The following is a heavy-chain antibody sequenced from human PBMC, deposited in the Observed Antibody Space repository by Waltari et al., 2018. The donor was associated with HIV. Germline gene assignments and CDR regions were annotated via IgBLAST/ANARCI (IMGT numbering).Heavy chain of an antibody. D-gene: IGHD3-10*01. CDR2: INSDGSST. CDR1: GFTFSSYW. J-gene: IGHJ5*02. CDR3: APGRGWFDP. Sequence: EVQLVESGGGLVQPGGSLRLSCAASGFTFSSYWMHWVRQAPGKGLVCVSRINSDGSSTNYADSVKGRFTISRDNAKNTLYLQMNSLRVEDTAVYYCAPGRGWFDPGAREPWSPSPQ. V-gene: IGHV3-74*01.